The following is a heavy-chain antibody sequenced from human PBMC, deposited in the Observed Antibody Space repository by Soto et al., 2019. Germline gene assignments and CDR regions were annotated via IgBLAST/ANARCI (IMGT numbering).Heavy chain of an antibody. CDR3: ARSIVVVTALDY. J-gene: IGHJ4*02. Sequence: QVQLVQSGAEEKKPGASVKVSCKASGYTFTSYAMNWVRQAPGQRLEWMGWINAGNGNTKYSQKFQGRVTITRDTSASTADMELSSLRSEDTAVYYCARSIVVVTALDYWGQGTLVTVSS. CDR2: INAGNGNT. CDR1: GYTFTSYA. V-gene: IGHV1-3*05. D-gene: IGHD2-21*02.